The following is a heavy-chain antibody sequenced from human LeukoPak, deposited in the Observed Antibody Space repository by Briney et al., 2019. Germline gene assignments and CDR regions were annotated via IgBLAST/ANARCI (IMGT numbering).Heavy chain of an antibody. CDR2: ITSSSSYI. D-gene: IGHD3-3*02. J-gene: IGHJ4*02. CDR3: ARAPSNAHFDY. CDR1: GFTFSSYN. Sequence: GGSLRLSCAASGFTFSSYNMNWVRQAPGKGLEWVSSITSSSSYIYYADSVKGRFTISRDNSNNTVYLQMNSLRAEDTAVYYCARAPSNAHFDYWGQGTLVTVPS. V-gene: IGHV3-21*01.